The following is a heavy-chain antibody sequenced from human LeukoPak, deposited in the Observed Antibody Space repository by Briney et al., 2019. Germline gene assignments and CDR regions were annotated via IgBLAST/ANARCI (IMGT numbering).Heavy chain of an antibody. D-gene: IGHD6-19*01. CDR3: AHSRGLAVAGYFDY. CDR1: GFSLSTSGVG. CDR2: IYWDDDK. V-gene: IGHV2-5*02. J-gene: IGHJ4*02. Sequence: SGPTLVKPTQTLTLTCTFSGFSLSTSGVGVGWVRQPPGKALERLALIYWDDDKRYRPSLKSRLTITKDTSKNQVVLTMTNMDPVDTATYYCAHSRGLAVAGYFDYWGQGTLVTVSS.